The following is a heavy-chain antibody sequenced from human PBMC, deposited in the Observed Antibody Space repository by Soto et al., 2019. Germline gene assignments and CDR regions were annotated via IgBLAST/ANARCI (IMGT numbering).Heavy chain of an antibody. D-gene: IGHD2-21*02. Sequence: QVQLVQSGAEVKKPGASVKVSCKASGYTFTSYYMHWVRQAPGQGLEWMGIINPSGGSTSYAQKVQGRATMTRDTSTSTVYMELSSLRSEDTAVYYCARALGVTPKYYYYYYGMDVWGQGTTVTVSS. J-gene: IGHJ6*02. CDR3: ARALGVTPKYYYYYYGMDV. CDR1: GYTFTSYY. V-gene: IGHV1-46*01. CDR2: INPSGGST.